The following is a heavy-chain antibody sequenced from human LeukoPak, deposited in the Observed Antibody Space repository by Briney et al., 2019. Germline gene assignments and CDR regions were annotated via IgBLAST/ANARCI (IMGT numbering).Heavy chain of an antibody. CDR2: MNPNSGNT. CDR1: VYTFTSYD. Sequence: ASVKVSCKASVYTFTSYDINWVRQATGQGLEWMGWMNPNSGNTGYAQKFQGRVTMTRNTSISTAYMELSSLRSEDTAVYYCARDRRGKTAGILNWFDPWGQGTLVTVSS. V-gene: IGHV1-8*01. J-gene: IGHJ5*02. D-gene: IGHD6-13*01. CDR3: ARDRRGKTAGILNWFDP.